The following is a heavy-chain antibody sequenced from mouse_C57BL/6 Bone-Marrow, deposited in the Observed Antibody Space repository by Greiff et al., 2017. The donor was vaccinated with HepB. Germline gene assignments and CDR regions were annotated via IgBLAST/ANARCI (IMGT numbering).Heavy chain of an antibody. V-gene: IGHV1-81*01. J-gene: IGHJ1*03. CDR2: IYPRSGNN. CDR1: GYTFTSYG. Sequence: QVQLKQSGAELARPGASVKLSCKASGYTFTSYGISWVKQRTGQGLEWIGEIYPRSGNNYYNEKFKGKATLTADKSSSTAYMELRSLTSEDSAVYFCARDYGSSYEWYFDVWGTGTTVTVSS. CDR3: ARDYGSSYEWYFDV. D-gene: IGHD1-1*01.